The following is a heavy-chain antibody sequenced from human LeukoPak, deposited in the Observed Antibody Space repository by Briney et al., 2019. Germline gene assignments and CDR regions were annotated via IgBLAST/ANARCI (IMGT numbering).Heavy chain of an antibody. V-gene: IGHV3-23*01. CDR2: ISGSGGST. J-gene: IGHJ4*02. CDR1: GFTFSSYA. Sequence: GGSLRLSCAASGFTFSSYAMSWVRQAPGKGLEWVSAISGSGGSTYYADSVKGRFTISRDNSKNTLYLQMNSLRAEDTAVYYCADSYGYLYYFDYWGQGTLVTVSS. CDR3: ADSYGYLYYFDY. D-gene: IGHD5-18*01.